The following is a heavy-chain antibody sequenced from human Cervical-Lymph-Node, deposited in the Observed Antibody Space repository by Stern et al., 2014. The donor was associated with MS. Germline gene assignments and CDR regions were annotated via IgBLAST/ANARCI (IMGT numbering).Heavy chain of an antibody. CDR2: MSDDGNHK. D-gene: IGHD2-8*01. CDR3: SRDYEDTSMLVDH. Sequence: DQLVESGGAVVQPGRSLRLSCAASGFTFSSYGMPWVRQASGKGLEWVTVMSDDGNHKDYAASVKGRVTISRDNSKNTLHLQMNSVTPDDTAIYYVSRDYEDTSMLVDHWGQGTLVTVSS. CDR1: GFTFSSYG. J-gene: IGHJ4*02. V-gene: IGHV3-30*03.